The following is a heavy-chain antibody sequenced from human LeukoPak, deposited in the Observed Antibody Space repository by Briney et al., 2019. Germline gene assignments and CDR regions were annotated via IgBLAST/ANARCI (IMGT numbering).Heavy chain of an antibody. CDR3: ARDDALDY. J-gene: IGHJ4*02. CDR2: IYYSGST. Sequence: PSETLSLTCTVSGGSISSHYWSWIRQPPGTGLERIGYIYYSGSTNYNPSLKSRVTISVDTSKNQFSLKLTSVTAADTAVYYCARDDALDYWGQGTLVTVSS. V-gene: IGHV4-59*11. CDR1: GGSISSHY.